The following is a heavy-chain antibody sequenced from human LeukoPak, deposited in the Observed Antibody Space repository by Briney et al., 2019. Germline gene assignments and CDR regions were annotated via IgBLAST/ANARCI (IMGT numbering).Heavy chain of an antibody. CDR3: AKAPSDIVVVPAAIPVVAYFDY. Sequence: PGGSLRLSCAASGFTFSSYGMHWVRQAPGKGLEWVAFIRYDGSNKYYADSVKGRFTISRDNSKNTLYLQMNSLRAEDTAVYYCAKAPSDIVVVPAAIPVVAYFDYWGQGTLVTVSS. J-gene: IGHJ4*02. CDR2: IRYDGSNK. CDR1: GFTFSSYG. D-gene: IGHD2-2*02. V-gene: IGHV3-30*02.